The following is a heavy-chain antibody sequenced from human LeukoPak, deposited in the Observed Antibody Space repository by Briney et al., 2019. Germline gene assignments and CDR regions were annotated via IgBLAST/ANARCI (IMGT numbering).Heavy chain of an antibody. CDR1: GFSVSNTY. CDR2: IYSGGIT. CDR3: ARDPTPAHC. J-gene: IGHJ4*02. Sequence: GGSLRLSCAASGFSVSNTYMSWVRQAPGKGLEWVSAIYSGGITHYVDSVRGRFTISRDSSKNTLYLQMDRLTPEDTAIYYCARDPTPAHCWGRGTLVTVSS. V-gene: IGHV3-53*01.